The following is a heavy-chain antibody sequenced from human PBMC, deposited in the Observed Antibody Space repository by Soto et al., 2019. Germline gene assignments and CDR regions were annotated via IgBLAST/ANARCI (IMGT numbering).Heavy chain of an antibody. D-gene: IGHD6-6*01. J-gene: IGHJ6*02. CDR2: IYYSGST. CDR3: ARDRVAAREYYDYGMDV. Sequence: QVQLQESGPGLVKPSQTLSLTCTVSGGSISSGGYYWSWIRQHPGKGLEWIGYIYYSGSTYYNPSLKSRVTISVDTSKNQFSLKLSSVTAADTAVYYCARDRVAAREYYDYGMDVWGQGTTVTVSS. CDR1: GGSISSGGYY. V-gene: IGHV4-31*03.